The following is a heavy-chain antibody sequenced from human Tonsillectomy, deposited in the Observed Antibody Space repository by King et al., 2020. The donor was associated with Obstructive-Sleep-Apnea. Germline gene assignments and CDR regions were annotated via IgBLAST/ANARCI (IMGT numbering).Heavy chain of an antibody. D-gene: IGHD2-2*01. J-gene: IGHJ6*02. Sequence: QEQLVQSGAELKKPGASVTVSCKASGYTFTNYGISWVRQAPGQGLEWMGWISAYNGNTNYAQKLQGRVTLTTDTSTSTAYMELRSLRSDDTAVYYCAREGCSRTSCYAAYYGMDVWGQGTTVTVSS. CDR1: GYTFTNYG. V-gene: IGHV1-18*04. CDR3: AREGCSRTSCYAAYYGMDV. CDR2: ISAYNGNT.